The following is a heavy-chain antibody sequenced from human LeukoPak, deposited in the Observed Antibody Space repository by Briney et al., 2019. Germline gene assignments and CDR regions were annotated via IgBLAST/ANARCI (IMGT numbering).Heavy chain of an antibody. J-gene: IGHJ6*03. CDR1: GFTFSTQW. V-gene: IGHV3-7*01. Sequence: GGSLRLSCAASGFTFSTQWMSWVRQAPGKGLEWVAIVNQGGTQKYYVDSVKGRFTISRDNAENSLYLQMNSLRAEDTAVYYCAREHYFYYLDAWGKGTTVTVFS. CDR2: VNQGGTQK. CDR3: AREHYFYYLDA.